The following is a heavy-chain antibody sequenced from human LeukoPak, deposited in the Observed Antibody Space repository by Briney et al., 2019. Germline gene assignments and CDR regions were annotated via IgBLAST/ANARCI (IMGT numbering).Heavy chain of an antibody. D-gene: IGHD2-2*01. CDR1: GGSISSSSYY. V-gene: IGHV4-39*07. J-gene: IGHJ5*02. CDR2: IYYSGST. Sequence: SETLSLTCTVSGGSISSSSYYWGWIRQPPGKGLEWIGSIYYSGSTYYNPSLKSRVTISVDTSKNQFSLKLSSVTAADTAVYYCARERTIVVPAAKLWFDPWGQGTLATVSS. CDR3: ARERTIVVPAAKLWFDP.